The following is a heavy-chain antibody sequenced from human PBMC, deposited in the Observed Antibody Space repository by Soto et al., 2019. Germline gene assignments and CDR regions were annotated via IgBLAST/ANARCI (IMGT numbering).Heavy chain of an antibody. D-gene: IGHD6-13*01. V-gene: IGHV1-69*01. CDR2: IIPIFGTA. Sequence: QVQLVQSGAEVKKPGSSVKVSCKASGVTFSSYAISWVRQAPGQGLEWMGGIIPIFGTANYAQKFQGRVTITADESTITAYMELSRLRSEDTAVYYCARADYLLIIAAAGTGDYYYGMDVWGQGTTVTVSS. CDR1: GVTFSSYA. CDR3: ARADYLLIIAAAGTGDYYYGMDV. J-gene: IGHJ6*02.